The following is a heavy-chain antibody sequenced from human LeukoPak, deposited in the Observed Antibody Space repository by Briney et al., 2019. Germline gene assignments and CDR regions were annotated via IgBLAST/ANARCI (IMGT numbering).Heavy chain of an antibody. J-gene: IGHJ6*03. CDR2: INPSGGST. CDR1: GYTFTSYY. Sequence: ASVKVSCKASGYTFTSYYMHWVRQAPGQGLEWMGIINPSGGSTSYAQKFQGRVTMTRDMSTSTVYMELSSLRSEDTAVYYCARQVYGDYGNYYYYMDVWGKGTTVTVSS. V-gene: IGHV1-46*01. CDR3: ARQVYGDYGNYYYYMDV. D-gene: IGHD4-17*01.